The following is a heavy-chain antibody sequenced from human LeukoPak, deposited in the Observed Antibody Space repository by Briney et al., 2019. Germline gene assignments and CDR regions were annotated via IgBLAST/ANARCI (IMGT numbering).Heavy chain of an antibody. D-gene: IGHD2-2*01. Sequence: PSETLSLTCTVSGGSISSYYWSWIRQPPGKGLEWIGYIYYSGNTNYNPSLKSRVSISVDTSKNRFSLKLNSVTAADTAVYYCARHLGYCSSAGCSSWFDPWGQGTLVTVSS. CDR3: ARHLGYCSSAGCSSWFDP. J-gene: IGHJ5*02. V-gene: IGHV4-59*08. CDR2: IYYSGNT. CDR1: GGSISSYY.